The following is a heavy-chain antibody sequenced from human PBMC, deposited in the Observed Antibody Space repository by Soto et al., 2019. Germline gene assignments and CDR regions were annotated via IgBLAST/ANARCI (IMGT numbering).Heavy chain of an antibody. CDR1: CGSISSGGYY. Sequence: SETLSLTCTFSCGSISSGGYYFSGIRHHPGNSLDCIGYIYYSGSTYYNPSLKSRVTISVDTSKNQFSLKLSSVTAADTAVYYCARDRMNANYVWGSYRSPDAFDIWGQGTMVTVSS. CDR3: ARDRMNANYVWGSYRSPDAFDI. V-gene: IGHV4-31*03. D-gene: IGHD3-16*02. J-gene: IGHJ3*02. CDR2: IYYSGST.